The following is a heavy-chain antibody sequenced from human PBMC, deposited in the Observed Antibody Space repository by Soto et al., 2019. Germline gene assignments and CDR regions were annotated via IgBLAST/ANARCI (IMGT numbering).Heavy chain of an antibody. CDR2: ISAYNGNT. J-gene: IGHJ6*02. CDR3: ARDFRVAQPPPYYYYYYCMDV. Sequence: ASVKVSCKASGYTFTSYGISWVRQAPGQGLEWMGWISAYNGNTNYAQKLTGRVTMTTDTAASTAYIELRSLRSDDTAVYYCARDFRVAQPPPYYYYYYCMDVWGQGATSTVAS. D-gene: IGHD3-3*01. CDR1: GYTFTSYG. V-gene: IGHV1-18*04.